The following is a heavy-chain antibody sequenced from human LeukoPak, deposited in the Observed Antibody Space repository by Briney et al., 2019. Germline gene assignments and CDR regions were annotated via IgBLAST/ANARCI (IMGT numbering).Heavy chain of an antibody. V-gene: IGHV1-2*02. D-gene: IGHD3-9*01. CDR2: INPTSGGT. J-gene: IGHJ5*02. CDR1: GYTFTGYY. CDR3: ARESGPYYDILTGYYFSGFEGKNGQNWFDP. Sequence: ASVTVSCKASGYTFTGYYMHWVRQAPGQGLEWMGWINPTSGGTNYAQKFQGRVTMTRDTSISTAYMELSRLRSDDTAVYYCARESGPYYDILTGYYFSGFEGKNGQNWFDPWGQGTLVTVSS.